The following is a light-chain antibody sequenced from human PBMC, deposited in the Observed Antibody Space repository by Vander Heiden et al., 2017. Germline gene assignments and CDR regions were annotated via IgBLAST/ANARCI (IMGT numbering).Light chain of an antibody. V-gene: IGKV1-39*01. CDR3: QQSYSTPRT. CDR2: AAS. J-gene: IGKJ1*01. Sequence: DIPMTQSPSSLSASVGDRVTITCRASQSISSYLNWYQQKPGKAPKLLIYAASSLQSGVPSRFSGSGSGTVFTLTISSLQPEDFATYYCQQSYSTPRTFGQGTKVEIK. CDR1: QSISSY.